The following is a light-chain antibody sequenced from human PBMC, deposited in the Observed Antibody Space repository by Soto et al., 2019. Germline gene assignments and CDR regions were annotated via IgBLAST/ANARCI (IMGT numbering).Light chain of an antibody. CDR2: EVS. V-gene: IGLV2-14*01. Sequence: QSALTQPASVSASPGQSIAISYTGASSDVGGYNYVSWYQQHPGKAPKLMIYEVSNRPSGISDRFSGSKSGNTASLTISGLQAEDEADYYCSSYTSSTTYVFGTGTKVTVL. CDR3: SSYTSSTTYV. J-gene: IGLJ1*01. CDR1: SSDVGGYNY.